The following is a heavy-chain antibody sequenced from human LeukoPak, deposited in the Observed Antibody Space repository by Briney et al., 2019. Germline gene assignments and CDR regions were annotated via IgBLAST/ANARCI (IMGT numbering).Heavy chain of an antibody. CDR2: INTNTGNP. J-gene: IGHJ4*02. CDR1: SYTFTDYG. D-gene: IGHD2-15*01. V-gene: IGHV7-4-1*02. Sequence: ASVTVSCKASSYTFTDYGFSWVRQAPGQGLEWMGWINTNTGNPTYGQGFTGRFVFSLDTSVSTAYLQISSLKAEDTAVYYCARGWRLNNDYWGQGTLVSVSS. CDR3: ARGWRLNNDY.